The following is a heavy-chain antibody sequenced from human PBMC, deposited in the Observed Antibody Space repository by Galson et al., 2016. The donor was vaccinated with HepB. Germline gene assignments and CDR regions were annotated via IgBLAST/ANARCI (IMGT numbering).Heavy chain of an antibody. CDR2: IYYGGST. D-gene: IGHD3-10*01. J-gene: IGHJ5*02. CDR3: TVASGSYYVVGTWFDT. CDR1: GGSISSYF. V-gene: IGHV4-59*12. Sequence: ETLSLTCTVSGGSISSYFWSWIRQPPGKELEWIGYIYYGGSTHSHPSLKSRVTLSVDASKNQLSLKLSSVTAADTAMYYCTVASGSYYVVGTWFDTWGQGTLVTVSS.